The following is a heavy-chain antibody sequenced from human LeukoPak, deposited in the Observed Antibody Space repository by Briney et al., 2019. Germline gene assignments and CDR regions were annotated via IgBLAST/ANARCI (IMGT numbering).Heavy chain of an antibody. D-gene: IGHD3-22*01. Sequence: ASVKVSCKASGYTFTGYYMHWVRQAPGQGLEWMGWINPNSGGTSYAQKFQGRVTMTRDTSITTVYMELSRLRSDDTAVYYCAREYYDSSGSKYAFDIWGQGTMVTVSS. CDR1: GYTFTGYY. J-gene: IGHJ3*02. V-gene: IGHV1-2*02. CDR3: AREYYDSSGSKYAFDI. CDR2: INPNSGGT.